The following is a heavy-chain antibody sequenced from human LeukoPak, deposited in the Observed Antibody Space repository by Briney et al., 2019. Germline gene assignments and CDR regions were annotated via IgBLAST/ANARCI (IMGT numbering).Heavy chain of an antibody. J-gene: IGHJ4*02. CDR1: GFTFDDYA. V-gene: IGHV3-9*01. CDR3: AKDKWELPQYYFDY. Sequence: GRSLRLSCAASGFTFDDYAMHWVRQAPGKGLEWVSGISWNSGSIGYADSVKGRFTISRDNAKNSLYLQMNSLRAEDTALYYCAKDKWELPQYYFDYWGQGTLVTVSS. D-gene: IGHD1-26*01. CDR2: ISWNSGSI.